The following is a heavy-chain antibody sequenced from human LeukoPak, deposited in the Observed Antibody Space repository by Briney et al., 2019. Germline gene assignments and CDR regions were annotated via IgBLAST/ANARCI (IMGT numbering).Heavy chain of an antibody. CDR1: GFTISSFW. J-gene: IGHJ4*02. Sequence: GGSLRLSCAASGFTISSFWMTWVRQAPGKGLEWVANIKDDGSEKYYVDSVKGRFTISRDNSKNSLYLHMNSLRAEDTAVYFCARDSGSRLGELSSDWGQGTLVTVS. D-gene: IGHD3-16*02. CDR2: IKDDGSEK. V-gene: IGHV3-7*04. CDR3: ARDSGSRLGELSSD.